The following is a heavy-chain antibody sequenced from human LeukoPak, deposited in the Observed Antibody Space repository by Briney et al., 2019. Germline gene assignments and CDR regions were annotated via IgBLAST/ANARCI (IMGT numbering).Heavy chain of an antibody. CDR2: ISVNNGNT. Sequence: ASVKVSCKASGDAFSFYGISWVRQAPGQGLEWMGFISVNNGNTHYAEKFQGRVTMATDTSTRTAYLAVRSVRSDDAAVYYCQRITIFGVVIDFDYWGPGTLVTVSS. CDR3: QRITIFGVVIDFDY. V-gene: IGHV1-18*01. CDR1: GDAFSFYG. D-gene: IGHD3-3*01. J-gene: IGHJ4*02.